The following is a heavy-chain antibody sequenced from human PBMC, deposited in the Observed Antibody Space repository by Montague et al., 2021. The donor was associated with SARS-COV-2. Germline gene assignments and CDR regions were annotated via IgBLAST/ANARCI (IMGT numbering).Heavy chain of an antibody. CDR3: ARQGDQLLLEYWFDP. Sequence: SETLSLTPTVSGGSISSSSYYWGWIRQPPGTGLEWIGSLYYSGSTYYXPSLKSRVTISVDTSKNQFSLKLSSVTAADTAVYYCARQGDQLLLEYWFDPWGQGTLVTVSS. D-gene: IGHD2-2*01. CDR2: LYYSGST. V-gene: IGHV4-39*01. J-gene: IGHJ5*02. CDR1: GGSISSSSYY.